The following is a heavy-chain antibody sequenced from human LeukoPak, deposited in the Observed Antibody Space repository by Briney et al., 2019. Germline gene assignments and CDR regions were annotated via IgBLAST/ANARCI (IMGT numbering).Heavy chain of an antibody. CDR3: AKGDFCSGYYLGNMDV. CDR1: GFTFSSYA. Sequence: GGSLRLSCAASGFTFSSYAMSWVRQSPGKGLEWVSAISGSGGSTYYADSVKGWFTISRDNSKNTLYLQMNSLRAEDTAVYYCAKGDFCSGYYLGNMDVWGKGTTVTVSS. D-gene: IGHD3-3*01. CDR2: ISGSGGST. J-gene: IGHJ6*03. V-gene: IGHV3-23*01.